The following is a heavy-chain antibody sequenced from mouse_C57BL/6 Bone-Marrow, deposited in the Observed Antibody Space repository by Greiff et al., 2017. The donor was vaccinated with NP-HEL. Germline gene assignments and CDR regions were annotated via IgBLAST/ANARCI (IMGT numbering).Heavy chain of an antibody. CDR2: IDPENGDT. J-gene: IGHJ4*01. V-gene: IGHV14-4*01. CDR1: GFNIKDDY. Sequence: EVKLMESGAELVRPGASVKLSCTASGFNIKDDYMHWVKQRPEQGLEWIGWIDPENGDTEYASKFQGKATITADTSSNTAYLQLSSLTSEDTAVYYCTTEADGNYEVDYWGQGTSVTVSS. D-gene: IGHD2-1*01. CDR3: TTEADGNYEVDY.